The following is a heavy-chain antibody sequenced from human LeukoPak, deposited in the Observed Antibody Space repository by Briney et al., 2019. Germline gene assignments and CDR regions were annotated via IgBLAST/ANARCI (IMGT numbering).Heavy chain of an antibody. V-gene: IGHV4-34*01. CDR1: GGSFSGYY. D-gene: IGHD3-3*01. CDR2: INHSGST. J-gene: IGHJ4*02. CDR3: ARGRDDFWSGYYSGPCYFDY. Sequence: ASETLSLTCAVYGGSFSGYYWSWIRQPPGKGLEWIGEINHSGSTNYNPSLKSRVTISVDTSKNQFSLKLSSVTAADTAVYYCARGRDDFWSGYYSGPCYFDYWGQGTLVTVSS.